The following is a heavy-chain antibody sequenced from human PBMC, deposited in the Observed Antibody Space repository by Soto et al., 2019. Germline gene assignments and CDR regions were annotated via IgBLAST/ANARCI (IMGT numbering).Heavy chain of an antibody. V-gene: IGHV4-4*02. D-gene: IGHD1-26*01. J-gene: IGHJ3*02. Sequence: QVQLQESGPGLVKPSGTLSLTCAVSGGSISSSNWWSWVRQPPGKGLEWIGEIYPSGSTNYNPSLKSRVTISVDNSKNQFSLRLSSVTAADTAVYYCAREGTDSGTYESMRAFDIWGQGTMVTVSS. CDR2: IYPSGST. CDR1: GGSISSSNW. CDR3: AREGTDSGTYESMRAFDI.